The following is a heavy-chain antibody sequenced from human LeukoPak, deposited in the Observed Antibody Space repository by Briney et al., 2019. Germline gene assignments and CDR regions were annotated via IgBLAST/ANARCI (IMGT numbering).Heavy chain of an antibody. CDR1: GGSIRSSSYY. V-gene: IGHV4-39*01. CDR3: ARLARLVGVALNSLIDY. J-gene: IGHJ4*02. Sequence: SETLSLTCTVSGGSIRSSSYYWGWIRQPPGKVPEWIKSICYSGSTYYNPSLKSRVIISVDTSKNQFSLKLRSVPAADTAVYYCARLARLVGVALNSLIDYWGQGTLVTVSS. CDR2: ICYSGST. D-gene: IGHD1-26*01.